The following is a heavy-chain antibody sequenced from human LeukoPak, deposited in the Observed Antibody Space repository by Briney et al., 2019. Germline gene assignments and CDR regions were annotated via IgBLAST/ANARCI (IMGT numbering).Heavy chain of an antibody. J-gene: IGHJ4*02. CDR2: ISGSGGST. Sequence: PGGSLRLSCAASGFTFSSYAMSWVRQAPGKGLEWVSAISGSGGSTYYADSVKGRFTISRDNSKNTLYLQMNSLRAEDTAVYYRARRIQLWSRPFDYWGQGTLVTVSS. D-gene: IGHD5-18*01. CDR3: ARRIQLWSRPFDY. CDR1: GFTFSSYA. V-gene: IGHV3-23*01.